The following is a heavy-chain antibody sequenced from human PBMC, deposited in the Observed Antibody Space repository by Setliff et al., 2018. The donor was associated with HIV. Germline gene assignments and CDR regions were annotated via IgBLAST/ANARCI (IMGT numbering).Heavy chain of an antibody. Sequence: PGGSLRLSCAASGFTFSDYGMHWVRQAPGKGLEWVSIIYSGGTTHYADSVKGRFTISRDSSKNTLYLQMNSLKVEDTAVYYCARDATRGGDFDFWGQGTLVTVSS. CDR3: ARDATRGGDFDF. CDR1: GFTFSDYG. D-gene: IGHD1-26*01. J-gene: IGHJ4*02. CDR2: IYSGGTT. V-gene: IGHV3-NL1*01.